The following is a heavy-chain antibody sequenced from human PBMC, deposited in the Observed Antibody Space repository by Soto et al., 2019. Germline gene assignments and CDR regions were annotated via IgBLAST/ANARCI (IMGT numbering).Heavy chain of an antibody. J-gene: IGHJ4*02. CDR2: ITYSGGDT. CDR1: VCIFGRFA. CDR3: AKTSGVSYPESRVFDY. Sequence: LXLLGEAFVCIFGRFAMSWVRQAPGKGLEGVSVITYSGGDTLYADSVKGRFTISRDNSKNILYLQMNGLRAEDAAIYYCAKTSGVSYPESRVFDYWGQGTRVTVSS. V-gene: IGHV3-23*01. D-gene: IGHD1-26*01.